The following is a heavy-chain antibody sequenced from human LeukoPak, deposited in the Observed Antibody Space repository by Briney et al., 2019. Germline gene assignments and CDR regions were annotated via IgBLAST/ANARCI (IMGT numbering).Heavy chain of an antibody. CDR3: ARGGSSSWYH. Sequence: KPSETLSLTYTVSGGSISSYYWSWIRQPPGKGLEWIGYIYYSGSTNYNPSLKSRVTISVDTSKNQFSLKLSSVTAADTAVYYCARGGSSSWYHWGQGTLVTVSS. CDR1: GGSISSYY. J-gene: IGHJ4*02. D-gene: IGHD6-13*01. CDR2: IYYSGST. V-gene: IGHV4-59*01.